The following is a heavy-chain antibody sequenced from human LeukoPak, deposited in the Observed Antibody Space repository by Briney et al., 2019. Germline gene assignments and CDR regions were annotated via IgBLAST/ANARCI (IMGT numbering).Heavy chain of an antibody. Sequence: GGSLRLSCAASGFTFSSYWMSWVRQAPGKGLEWVANIKQDGSEKYYVDSVKGRFTISRDNAKNSLYLQMNSLRAEDTAVYYYARVGIAAADHAEYFQHWGQGTLVTVSS. D-gene: IGHD6-13*01. J-gene: IGHJ1*01. CDR3: ARVGIAAADHAEYFQH. CDR2: IKQDGSEK. V-gene: IGHV3-7*01. CDR1: GFTFSSYW.